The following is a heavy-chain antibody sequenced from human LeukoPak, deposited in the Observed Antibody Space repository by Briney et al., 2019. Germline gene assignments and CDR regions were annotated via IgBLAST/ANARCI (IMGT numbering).Heavy chain of an antibody. CDR3: ARDHSTVTPTYMDV. CDR1: GFTFSSYA. J-gene: IGHJ6*02. CDR2: TRYDGRNE. V-gene: IGHV3-33*08. D-gene: IGHD4-17*01. Sequence: GGSLRLSCAASGFTFSSYAMSWVRQAPGKGLEWVAVTRYDGRNEYYADSVKGRFTISRDNFKNTLYLQMNSLRAEDTAVYYCARDHSTVTPTYMDVWGQGTTVTVSS.